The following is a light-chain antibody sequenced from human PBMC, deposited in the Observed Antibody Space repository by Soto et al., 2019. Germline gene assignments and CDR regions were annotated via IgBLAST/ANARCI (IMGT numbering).Light chain of an antibody. V-gene: IGLV1-40*01. CDR2: GNS. Sequence: QSVLTQPPSVSGAPGPRVTISCTGCSSNIGAGYDVHWYQQLPGTAPKLLIYGNSNRPSGVPDRFSGSKSGTSASLAITGLQAEDEADYYCQSYDSSLSDVVFGGGTKLTVL. CDR3: QSYDSSLSDVV. J-gene: IGLJ2*01. CDR1: SSNIGAGYD.